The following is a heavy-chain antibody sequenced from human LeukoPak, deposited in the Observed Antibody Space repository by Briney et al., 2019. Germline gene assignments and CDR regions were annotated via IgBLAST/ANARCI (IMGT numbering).Heavy chain of an antibody. V-gene: IGHV3-30*04. CDR2: ISYDGRNK. J-gene: IGHJ3*02. D-gene: IGHD2-15*01. CDR1: GFTFSSYA. CDR3: ARKNTQDAFDI. Sequence: GGSLRLSCAASGFTFSSYAMHWVRQAPGKGLEWVAVISYDGRNKYYADSVKGRFTISRDNSKNTLYLQMNSLRAEDTAVYFCARKNTQDAFDIWGQGTMVTVSS.